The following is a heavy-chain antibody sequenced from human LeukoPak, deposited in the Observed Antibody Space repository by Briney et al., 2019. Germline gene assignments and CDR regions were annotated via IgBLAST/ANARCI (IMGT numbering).Heavy chain of an antibody. D-gene: IGHD3-10*01. CDR3: ARAPALWFGATNDY. CDR1: GFSFSSHS. V-gene: IGHV3-48*04. Sequence: PGGSLRLSCAASGFSFSSHSMNWVRQAPGKGPEWISYISSSGSTIYYADSVLGRFTVSRDNAENSLYLQMNSLRAEDTAVYYCARAPALWFGATNDYWGQGTLVTVSS. CDR2: ISSSGSTI. J-gene: IGHJ4*02.